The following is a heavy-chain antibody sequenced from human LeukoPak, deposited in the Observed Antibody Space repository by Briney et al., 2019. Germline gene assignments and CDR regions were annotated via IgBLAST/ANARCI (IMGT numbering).Heavy chain of an antibody. CDR3: AKETGRGWKGMDV. Sequence: GGSLRLSCAVSGFTFSNYAMNWVRQAPGKGLEWVSGISGSGGSTYYADSVKGRFTISRDNSKNTLYLQMNSLRAEDTAVYYCAKETGRGWKGMDVWGKGTTVTVSS. J-gene: IGHJ6*04. D-gene: IGHD6-19*01. V-gene: IGHV3-23*01. CDR1: GFTFSNYA. CDR2: ISGSGGST.